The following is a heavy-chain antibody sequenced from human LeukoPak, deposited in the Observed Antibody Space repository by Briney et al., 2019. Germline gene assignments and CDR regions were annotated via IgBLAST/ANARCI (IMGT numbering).Heavy chain of an antibody. CDR3: AKEKSSGFDY. CDR2: INSDVTST. J-gene: IGHJ4*02. Sequence: GGSLRRSCAGSGFTLSNSCIHWVRQAPGKGRVWVSRINSDVTSTIYAGSVQGRFSISRDNAKNTLHLQMNDLRAEDTAVYYCAKEKSSGFDYWGQGTLVTVSS. CDR1: GFTLSNSC. V-gene: IGHV3-74*01. D-gene: IGHD6-19*01.